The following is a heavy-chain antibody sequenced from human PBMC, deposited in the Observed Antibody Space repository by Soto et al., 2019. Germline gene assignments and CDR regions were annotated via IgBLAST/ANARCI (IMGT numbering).Heavy chain of an antibody. D-gene: IGHD4-17*01. Sequence: SGPTLVNPTQSLKLTCTFSGFSLSTSGVGVGWIRQPPGKALEWLALIYWDDDKRYSPSLKSRLTITKDTSKNQVVLTMTTMDPVDTATYYCAHSRLHYGGNSGDFDYWGQGTLVTVSS. J-gene: IGHJ4*02. V-gene: IGHV2-5*02. CDR2: IYWDDDK. CDR3: AHSRLHYGGNSGDFDY. CDR1: GFSLSTSGVG.